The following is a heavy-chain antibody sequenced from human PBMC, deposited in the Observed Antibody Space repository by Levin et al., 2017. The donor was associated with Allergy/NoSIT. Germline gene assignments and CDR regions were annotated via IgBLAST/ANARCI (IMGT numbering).Heavy chain of an antibody. CDR3: AKDVWSGYYNAFDV. V-gene: IGHV3-23*01. CDR2: YTGGGTT. D-gene: IGHD3-3*01. J-gene: IGHJ3*01. Sequence: GESLKISCAASGFTFSAYALSWVRQAPGKGLQWVSTYTGGGTTYYAESLKGRFTISRDNTENMVYLQMNSLTAEDTAVYYCAKDVWSGYYNAFDVWGQGTMVTVSS. CDR1: GFTFSAYA.